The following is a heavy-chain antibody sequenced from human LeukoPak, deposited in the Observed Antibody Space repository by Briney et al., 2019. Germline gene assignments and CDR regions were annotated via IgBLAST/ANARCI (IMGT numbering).Heavy chain of an antibody. CDR2: ISSSSSHI. Sequence: LSLTCAVYGGSFSGYYWSWIRQPPGKGLEWVSSISSSSSHIHSADSVKGRFTISRDNAKNSLYLQMNSLRAEDTAVYYCARDLYDSGGYSSPIDYWGQGTLVTVSS. D-gene: IGHD3-22*01. J-gene: IGHJ4*02. CDR1: GGSFSGYY. CDR3: ARDLYDSGGYSSPIDY. V-gene: IGHV3-11*06.